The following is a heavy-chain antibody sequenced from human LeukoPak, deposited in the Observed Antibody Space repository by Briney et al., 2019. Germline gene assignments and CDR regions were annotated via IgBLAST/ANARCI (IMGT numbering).Heavy chain of an antibody. D-gene: IGHD2-2*02. V-gene: IGHV1-69*05. J-gene: IGHJ6*03. Sequence: ASVKVSCKASRGTFSSYAISWVRQAPAQGLEWMGRIIPIFGTANYPQKLQGRVTITTDESTSTHYMERSSLRSEDTAVYYCAREDTVGHDYYYYMDVWGKGTTVTVSS. CDR3: AREDTVGHDYYYYMDV. CDR1: RGTFSSYA. CDR2: IIPIFGTA.